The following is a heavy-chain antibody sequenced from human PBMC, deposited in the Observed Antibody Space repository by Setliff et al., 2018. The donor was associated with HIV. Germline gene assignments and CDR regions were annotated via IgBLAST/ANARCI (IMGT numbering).Heavy chain of an antibody. V-gene: IGHV4-61*05. D-gene: IGHD1-26*01. CDR1: GGSITSTPYY. CDR3: ARGVATWYYYYYGMDV. J-gene: IGHJ6*02. CDR2: IYYSGST. Sequence: SETLSLTCTVSGGSITSTPYYWSWIRQPPGKGLEWIAYIYYSGSTNYNPSLKSRVTISVDTSKNQFSLKLSSVTAADTAVYYCARGVATWYYYYYGMDVWGQGTTVTVSS.